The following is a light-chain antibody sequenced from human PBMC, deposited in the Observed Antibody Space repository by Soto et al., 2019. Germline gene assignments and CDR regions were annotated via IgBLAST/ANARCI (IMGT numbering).Light chain of an antibody. V-gene: IGKV3-11*01. J-gene: IGKJ1*01. CDR3: QQRSNWPRT. CDR2: DAS. CDR1: QSVSSY. Sequence: EIVLTQSPATLSLSPRERATLSCRASQSVSSYLAWYQQKPGQAPRLLIYDASNRATGIPARFSGSGSGTDLTLTISSLEPEDLAVYYCQQRSNWPRTFGQGTKVEIK.